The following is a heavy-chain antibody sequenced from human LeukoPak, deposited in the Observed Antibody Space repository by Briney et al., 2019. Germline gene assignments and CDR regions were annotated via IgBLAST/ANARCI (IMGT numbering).Heavy chain of an antibody. CDR2: INTSGSP. Sequence: PSETLSLTCTVSGGSISSYYWSWIRQPAGKGLEWIGRINTSGSPNYNPSLKSRVTISVDTSKNQFSLKLRSVTAADTAVYYCARDRGSPGEFDYWGQGTLVTVSS. CDR3: ARDRGSPGEFDY. CDR1: GGSISSYY. D-gene: IGHD7-27*01. J-gene: IGHJ4*02. V-gene: IGHV4-4*07.